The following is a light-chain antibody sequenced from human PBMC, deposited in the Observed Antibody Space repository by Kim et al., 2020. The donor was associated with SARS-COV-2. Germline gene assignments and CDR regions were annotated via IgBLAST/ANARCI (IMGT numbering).Light chain of an antibody. CDR2: WAS. J-gene: IGKJ1*01. Sequence: ATINCKSSQSVLYSSNNKSYLAWYQQKPGQPPKLLIYWASTRESGVPDRFSGSGSGTDFTLTISSLQAKDVAVYYCQQYYSTPRTFGQGTKVDIK. CDR3: QQYYSTPRT. CDR1: QSVLYSSNNKSY. V-gene: IGKV4-1*01.